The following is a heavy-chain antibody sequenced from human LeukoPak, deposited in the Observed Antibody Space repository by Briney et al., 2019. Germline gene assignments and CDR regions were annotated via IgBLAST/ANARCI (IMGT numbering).Heavy chain of an antibody. CDR1: GFTLSDGW. V-gene: IGHV3-15*01. J-gene: IGHJ4*02. CDR2: LRPKGEAGIT. D-gene: IGHD3-22*01. CDR3: SQLSRGF. Sequence: PGGSLRLSCVASGFTLSDGWMSWVRQAPGRGLECVARLRPKGEAGITAYTEPLSDRFTVSRDDSKNTMYLEMTNLKTEDTGLYYCSQLSRGFWGQGTQVTVSS.